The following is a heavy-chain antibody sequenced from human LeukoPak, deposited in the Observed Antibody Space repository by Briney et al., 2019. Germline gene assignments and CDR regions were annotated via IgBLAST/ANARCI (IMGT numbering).Heavy chain of an antibody. J-gene: IGHJ4*02. V-gene: IGHV4-30-2*01. CDR1: GGSISSGGYY. CDR3: ARGRDIRYFDSSGPLGY. CDR2: INHSGST. Sequence: KTSQTLSLTCTVSGGSISSGGYYWSWIRQPPGKGLEWIGEINHSGSTNYNPSLKSRVTISADTSKDQFSLKLSSVTAADTAVYYCARGRDIRYFDSSGPLGYWGQGTLVTVSS. D-gene: IGHD3-22*01.